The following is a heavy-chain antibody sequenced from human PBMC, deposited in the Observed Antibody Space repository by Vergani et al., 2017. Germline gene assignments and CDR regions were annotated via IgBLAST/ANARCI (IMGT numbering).Heavy chain of an antibody. Sequence: VQLVESGGGVVQPGRSLRLSCAASGFTFSSYAMSWVRQAPGKGLEWVSAISGSSSSYIYYADSVKGRFTISRYNAKNSLYLQMNSLRAEDTAVYYCARDRRDSSGYYFNYYYYGMDVWGQGTTVTVSS. CDR3: ARDRRDSSGYYFNYYYYGMDV. CDR1: GFTFSSYA. D-gene: IGHD3-22*01. CDR2: ISGSSSSYI. V-gene: IGHV3-21*01. J-gene: IGHJ6*02.